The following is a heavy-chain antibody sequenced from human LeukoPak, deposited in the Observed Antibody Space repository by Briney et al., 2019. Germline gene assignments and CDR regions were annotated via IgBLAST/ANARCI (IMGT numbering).Heavy chain of an antibody. V-gene: IGHV3-21*01. Sequence: GGSLRLSCAASGFTFSSYSMSWVRQAPGKGLEWVSSISSSSSYIYYADSVKGRFTISGDNAKNSLYLQMNSLRAEDTAVYYCARRDRYYDSSGYFSFDYWGQGTLVTVSS. CDR1: GFTFSSYS. J-gene: IGHJ4*02. D-gene: IGHD3-22*01. CDR3: ARRDRYYDSSGYFSFDY. CDR2: ISSSSSYI.